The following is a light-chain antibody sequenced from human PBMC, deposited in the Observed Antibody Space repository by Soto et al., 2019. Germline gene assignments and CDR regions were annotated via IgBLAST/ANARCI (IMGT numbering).Light chain of an antibody. CDR3: QQYNDWLWT. J-gene: IGKJ1*01. Sequence: ETTLTQSPATLSASPGERVTLSCRATQSVTYNLAWYQQKPGQAPRLLIYGASTRPTGIPARFSGRGSGTEFTLTITSLQSEDFAVYYCQQYNDWLWTFGQRTKVDI. CDR2: GAS. CDR1: QSVTYN. V-gene: IGKV3-15*01.